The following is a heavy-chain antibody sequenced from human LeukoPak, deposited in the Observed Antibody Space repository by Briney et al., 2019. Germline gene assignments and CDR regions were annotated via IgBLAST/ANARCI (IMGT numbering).Heavy chain of an antibody. Sequence: SETLSLTCTVSGGSISSGDYYWSWIRQPPGKGLEWIGYIYYSGSTYYNPSLKSRVTISVDTSKNQFSLKLSSVTAADTAVYYCARDLRNYDILTGYYFGDHWFDPWGQGTLVTVSS. CDR2: IYYSGST. J-gene: IGHJ5*02. CDR1: GGSISSGDYY. V-gene: IGHV4-30-4*01. D-gene: IGHD3-9*01. CDR3: ARDLRNYDILTGYYFGDHWFDP.